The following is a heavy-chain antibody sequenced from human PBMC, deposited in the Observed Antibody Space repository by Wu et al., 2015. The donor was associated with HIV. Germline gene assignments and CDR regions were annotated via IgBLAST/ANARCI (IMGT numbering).Heavy chain of an antibody. CDR3: AREESRDSSGWRIIDY. CDR2: IIPIFGTA. J-gene: IGHJ4*02. V-gene: IGHV1-69*13. CDR1: GGTFSSYA. Sequence: QVQLVQSGAEVKKPGSSVKVSCKASGGTFSSYAISWVRQAPGQGLEWMGRIIPIFGTANSTQKFQGRVTITADESTSTAYMELSSLRSEDTAVYYCAREESRDSSGWRIIDYVGQGTLVTVSS. D-gene: IGHD6-19*01.